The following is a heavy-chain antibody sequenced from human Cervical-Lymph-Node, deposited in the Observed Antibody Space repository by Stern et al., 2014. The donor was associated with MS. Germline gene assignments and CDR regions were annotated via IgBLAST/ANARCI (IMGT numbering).Heavy chain of an antibody. CDR3: AKPVVTAIYFDS. J-gene: IGHJ4*02. Sequence: MQLVESGGGVVQPGRSLRLSCAGSGFNFNRYGMHWVRQAPGKELEWVAFVSYDGIVQYYADSVKGRFIISRDNSKNTLSLQMSSLRREDTAVYYCAKPVVTAIYFDSWGQGTLVTVSS. D-gene: IGHD2-21*02. CDR1: GFNFNRYG. CDR2: VSYDGIVQ. V-gene: IGHV3-30*18.